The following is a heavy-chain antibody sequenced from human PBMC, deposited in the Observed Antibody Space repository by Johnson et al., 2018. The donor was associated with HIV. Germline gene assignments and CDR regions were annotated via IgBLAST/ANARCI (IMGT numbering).Heavy chain of an antibody. CDR3: ARGGRAKDAFDI. CDR2: SGSGGST. Sequence: VQLVESGGGLVQPGGSLRLSCAASGFTVNSNYINWVRQAPGKGLECVSGISGSGGSTYYADSVKGRFTISRDNSKNTLYLQMNSLIAEDTALYYCARGGRAKDAFDIWGQGTMVTVSS. V-gene: IGHV3-66*02. D-gene: IGHD3-16*01. J-gene: IGHJ3*02. CDR1: GFTVNSNY.